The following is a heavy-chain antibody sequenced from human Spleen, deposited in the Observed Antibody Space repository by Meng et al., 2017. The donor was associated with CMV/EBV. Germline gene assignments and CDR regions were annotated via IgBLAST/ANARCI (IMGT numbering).Heavy chain of an antibody. J-gene: IGHJ4*02. CDR1: GFTFSSYT. V-gene: IGHV3-21*01. CDR2: ISSSGTYI. Sequence: GGSLRLSCAASGFTFSSYTMNWVRQAPGKGLEWVSSISSSGTYIYYADSVKGRFIISRDNAKNSLYLQMNSLRAEDTAVYYCAKDQRSDCSGGTTCWGADFWGQGTLVTVSS. CDR3: AKDQRSDCSGGTTCWGADF. D-gene: IGHD2-15*01.